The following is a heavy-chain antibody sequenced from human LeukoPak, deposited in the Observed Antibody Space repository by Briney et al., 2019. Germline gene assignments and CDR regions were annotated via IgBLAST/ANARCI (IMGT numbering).Heavy chain of an antibody. CDR3: RSGWYGSGTDY. CDR1: VYTFTSYG. D-gene: IGHD6-19*01. V-gene: IGHV1-18*01. Sequence: ASVKVSCKASVYTFTSYGISWVRQAPGQGLEWMGWISAYNGNTNYAQKLQGRVTMATDTSTSTAYMGLRSLRSDDTAVYYCRSGWYGSGTDYWGQGTLVTVSS. J-gene: IGHJ4*02. CDR2: ISAYNGNT.